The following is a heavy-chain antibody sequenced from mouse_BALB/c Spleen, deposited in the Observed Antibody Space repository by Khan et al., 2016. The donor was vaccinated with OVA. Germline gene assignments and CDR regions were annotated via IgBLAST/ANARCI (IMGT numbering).Heavy chain of an antibody. CDR1: GYTFTSYV. CDR2: IYPYNDVT. V-gene: IGHV1S136*01. Sequence: VQLQQSGPELVKPGASVKMSCTASGYTFTSYVIHWVKQKPGQGLDWIGYIYPYNDVTKFNEKFKGRATLTSDKSSSTAYMELSSLTSENSAVYYCARNYRLDVYFDSWGQGTTLTVSS. CDR3: ARNYRLDVYFDS. J-gene: IGHJ2*01. D-gene: IGHD2-14*01.